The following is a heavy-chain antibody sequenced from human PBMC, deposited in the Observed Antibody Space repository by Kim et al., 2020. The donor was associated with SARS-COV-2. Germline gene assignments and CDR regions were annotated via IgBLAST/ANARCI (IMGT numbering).Heavy chain of an antibody. D-gene: IGHD2-15*01. Sequence: TYYNPSLKSRVTISVDTSKNQFSLKLSSVTAADTAVYYCARVAAARYFDLWGRGTLVTVSS. J-gene: IGHJ2*01. CDR3: ARVAAARYFDL. V-gene: IGHV4-39*01. CDR2: T.